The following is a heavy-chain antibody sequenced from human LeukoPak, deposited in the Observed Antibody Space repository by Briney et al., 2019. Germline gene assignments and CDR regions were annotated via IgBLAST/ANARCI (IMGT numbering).Heavy chain of an antibody. CDR3: ARDWYCSGGSCYSRDWFDP. J-gene: IGHJ5*02. V-gene: IGHV3-48*01. CDR2: ISSSSSTI. Sequence: GGSLRLSCAASGFTFSSYSMNWVRQAPGKGLEWVSYISSSSSTIYYADSVKGRFTISGDNAKNSLYLQINSLRAEDTAVYYCARDWYCSGGSCYSRDWFDPWGQGTLVTVSS. D-gene: IGHD2-15*01. CDR1: GFTFSSYS.